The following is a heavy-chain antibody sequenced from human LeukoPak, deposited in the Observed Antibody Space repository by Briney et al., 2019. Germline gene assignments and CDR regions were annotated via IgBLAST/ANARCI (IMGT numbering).Heavy chain of an antibody. CDR2: ISSSSSYI. V-gene: IGHV3-21*01. J-gene: IGHJ5*02. CDR1: GFTVSSNY. D-gene: IGHD2-2*02. Sequence: GGSLRLSCAASGFTVSSNYMSWVRQAPGKGLEWVSSISSSSSYIYYADSVKGRFTISRDNAKNSLYLQMNSLRPEDTAVYYCARDGGERYCSSTGCYKDRFDPWGQGTLVTVSS. CDR3: ARDGGERYCSSTGCYKDRFDP.